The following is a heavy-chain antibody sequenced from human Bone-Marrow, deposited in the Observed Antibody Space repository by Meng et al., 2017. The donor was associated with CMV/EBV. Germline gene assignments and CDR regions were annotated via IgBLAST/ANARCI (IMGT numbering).Heavy chain of an antibody. Sequence: ASVKVSCKASGYTFTGYYMHWVRQAHGQGREWMGWINPNSGGTNYAQKFQGRVTMTRATSISTAYMELSRLRSEDTAVYYCASPRGVATISRTAFDIWGQGTMVTVSS. CDR2: INPNSGGT. CDR3: ASPRGVATISRTAFDI. CDR1: GYTFTGYY. J-gene: IGHJ3*02. D-gene: IGHD5-24*01. V-gene: IGHV1-2*02.